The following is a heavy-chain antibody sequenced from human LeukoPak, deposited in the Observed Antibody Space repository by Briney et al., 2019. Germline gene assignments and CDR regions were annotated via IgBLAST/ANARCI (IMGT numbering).Heavy chain of an antibody. D-gene: IGHD1-26*01. Sequence: SETLSLTCAVYGGSFSGYYWSWIRQPPGKGLEWIGEINHSGSTNYNPPLKSRVTISVDTSKNQFSLKLSSVTAADTAVYYCARGASHLGATRIMCYWGQGTLVTVSS. J-gene: IGHJ4*02. CDR3: ARGASHLGATRIMCY. CDR2: INHSGST. V-gene: IGHV4-34*01. CDR1: GGSFSGYY.